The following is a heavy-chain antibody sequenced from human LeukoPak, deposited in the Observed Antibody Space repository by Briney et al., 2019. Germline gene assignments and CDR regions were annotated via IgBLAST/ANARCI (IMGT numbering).Heavy chain of an antibody. CDR1: GGSLSGYY. CDR3: ARNYYYYYMDV. Sequence: PSETLSLTCSVSGGSLSGYYWSWIRQPPGKGLEWIGYIYSSGSTNYNPSLKSRVTISVDTSKNQFSLNPTSVTAADTALYYCARNYYYYYMDVWGKGTTVTVSS. CDR2: IYSSGST. J-gene: IGHJ6*03. V-gene: IGHV4-59*08.